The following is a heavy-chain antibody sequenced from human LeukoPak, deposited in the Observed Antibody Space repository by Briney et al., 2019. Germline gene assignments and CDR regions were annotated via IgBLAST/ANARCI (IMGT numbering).Heavy chain of an antibody. V-gene: IGHV1-8*01. D-gene: IGHD5-12*01. Sequence: ASVKVSCKSSGYTFTSYDINWVRQATGQGLEWMGWMNPNSGNKGYAQKFQDRVTMTRDTSISTAYMELSRLRSDDTAVYYCARMADSGYDLDYWGQGTLVTVSS. J-gene: IGHJ4*02. CDR1: GYTFTSYD. CDR3: ARMADSGYDLDY. CDR2: MNPNSGNK.